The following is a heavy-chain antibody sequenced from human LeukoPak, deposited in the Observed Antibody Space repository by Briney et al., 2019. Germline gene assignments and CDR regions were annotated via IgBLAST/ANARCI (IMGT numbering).Heavy chain of an antibody. CDR3: ARDSRFGEYHFDY. J-gene: IGHJ4*02. Sequence: ASVKVSCKASGYTFTGYYMHWVRQAPGQGLEWMGWINPNSGGTNYAQKFQGRVTMTRDTSISTAYMELSRLRSDDTAVYYCARDSRFGEYHFDYWGQGTLVTVSS. CDR2: INPNSGGT. D-gene: IGHD3-10*01. CDR1: GYTFTGYY. V-gene: IGHV1-2*02.